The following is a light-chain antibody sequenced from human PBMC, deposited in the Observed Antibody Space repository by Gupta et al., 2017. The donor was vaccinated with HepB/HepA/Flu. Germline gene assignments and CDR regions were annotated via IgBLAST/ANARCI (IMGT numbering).Light chain of an antibody. CDR2: WAS. V-gene: IGKV4-1*01. J-gene: IGKJ3*01. CDR3: QQYYSTPFT. CDR1: QSVLYSSNNKNY. Sequence: DIVMTQSPDSLAVSLGERATINCKSSQSVLYSSNNKNYLAWYQQKPGQPPKLLIYWASTRESGVPDRFSGSGSGTDFTLTISSLQAEDVAVYYCQQYYSTPFTFGPGTXVDIK.